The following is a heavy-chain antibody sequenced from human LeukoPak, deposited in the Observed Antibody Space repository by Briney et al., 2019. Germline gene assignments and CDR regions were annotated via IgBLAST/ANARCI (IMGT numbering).Heavy chain of an antibody. CDR1: GFTFSSYA. J-gene: IGHJ5*02. V-gene: IGHV3-23*01. CDR2: VSDIGNST. Sequence: GGSLRLSCAASGFTFSSYAMSWVRQFPATGLEWVSAVSDIGNSTFYADALMGRFTISRDNSKNTLFLQMNDLRIDDTAVYYCAKGDSSGNWFDAWGQGTLVSVSS. CDR3: AKGDSSGNWFDA. D-gene: IGHD6-19*01.